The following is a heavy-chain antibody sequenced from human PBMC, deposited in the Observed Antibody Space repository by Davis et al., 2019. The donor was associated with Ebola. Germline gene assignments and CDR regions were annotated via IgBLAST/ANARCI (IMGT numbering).Heavy chain of an antibody. D-gene: IGHD2-21*01. CDR1: GGSFSSYY. J-gene: IGHJ4*02. V-gene: IGHV4-34*01. Sequence: PSETLSLTCAVYGGSFSSYYWSWIRQPPGKGLEWIGEVYHSGSTNYNPSLKSRVSISIDTSKNQFSLKLNSLTAADTALYYCARNCEFDYWGQGTLVTVSS. CDR3: ARNCEFDY. CDR2: VYHSGST.